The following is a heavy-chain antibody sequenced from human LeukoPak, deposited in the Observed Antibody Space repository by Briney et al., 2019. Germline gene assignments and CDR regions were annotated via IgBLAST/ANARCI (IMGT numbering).Heavy chain of an antibody. CDR1: GFTFSSYW. D-gene: IGHD6-13*01. Sequence: GGSLRLSCAASGFTFSSYWMNWVRQAPGKGLEWVAVIWYDGSNKYYADSVKGRFTISRDNSKNTLYLQMNSLRAEDTAVYYCARDEAISSSWYYYYYYGMDVWGQGTTVTVSS. CDR2: IWYDGSNK. J-gene: IGHJ6*02. CDR3: ARDEAISSSWYYYYYYGMDV. V-gene: IGHV3-33*08.